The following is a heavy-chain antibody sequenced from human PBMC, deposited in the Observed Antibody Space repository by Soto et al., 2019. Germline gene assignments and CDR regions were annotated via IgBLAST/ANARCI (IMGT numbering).Heavy chain of an antibody. Sequence: EVQLVESGGGLVQPGGTLRLSCVASGFTFNEYWMHWVRHLPGKGLEWVSRIKTDGSQSQYADSVKGRFTIFRDNAKNTLYLQMNSLGADDTAVYYCARDRVAGSGSNDNWGQGTLVTVSS. CDR1: GFTFNEYW. CDR3: ARDRVAGSGSNDN. J-gene: IGHJ4*02. D-gene: IGHD3-10*01. CDR2: IKTDGSQS. V-gene: IGHV3-74*01.